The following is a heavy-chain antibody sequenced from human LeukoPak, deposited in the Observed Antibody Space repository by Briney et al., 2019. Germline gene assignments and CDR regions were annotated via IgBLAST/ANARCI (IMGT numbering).Heavy chain of an antibody. V-gene: IGHV4-34*01. Sequence: SETLSLTCAVYGGSFSGYYWSWIRQPPGKGLEWIGEINHSGSTNYNPSLTSRVTISVDTSKNQFSLNLSSVTAADTAVYYCARQLSLGYDSRRRNWFDPWGQGTLVTVSS. CDR3: ARQLSLGYDSRRRNWFDP. D-gene: IGHD3-22*01. CDR1: GGSFSGYY. CDR2: INHSGST. J-gene: IGHJ5*02.